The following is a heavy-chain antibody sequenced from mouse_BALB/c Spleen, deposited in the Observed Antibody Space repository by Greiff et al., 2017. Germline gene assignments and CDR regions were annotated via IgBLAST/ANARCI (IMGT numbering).Heavy chain of an antibody. J-gene: IGHJ4*01. V-gene: IGHV3-2*02. D-gene: IGHD2-10*02. CDR3: AKRRYGNYVGAMDY. CDR2: ISYSGST. Sequence: EVQLQESGPGLVKPSQSLSLTCTVTGYSITSDYAWNWIRQFPGNKLEWMGYISYSGSTSYNPSLKSRISITRDTSKNQFFLQLNSVTTEDTATYYCAKRRYGNYVGAMDYWGQGTSVTVSS. CDR1: GYSITSDYA.